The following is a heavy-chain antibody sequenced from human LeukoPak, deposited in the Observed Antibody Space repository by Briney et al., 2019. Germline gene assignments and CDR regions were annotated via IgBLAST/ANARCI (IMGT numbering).Heavy chain of an antibody. D-gene: IGHD3-22*01. V-gene: IGHV1-69*05. CDR1: GGTFSSYA. J-gene: IGHJ4*02. CDR2: IIPIFGTA. CDR3: ASQPPHYYDSSGYYAY. Sequence: SVKVSCKASGGTFSSYAISWVRQAPGQGLEWMGGIIPIFGTANYAQKFQGRVTITTGESTSTAYMELSSLRSEDTAVYYCASQPPHYYDSSGYYAYWGQGTLVTVSS.